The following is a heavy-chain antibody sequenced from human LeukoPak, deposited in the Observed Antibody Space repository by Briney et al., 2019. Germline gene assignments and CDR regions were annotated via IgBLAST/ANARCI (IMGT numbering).Heavy chain of an antibody. Sequence: TGGSLRLSCAASGFTFSSYAMHWVRQAPGKGLEWVAVISYDGSNKYYADSVKGRFTISRDNAKNSLYLQMNSLRAEDTAVYYCAREGNYVDPLYYFDYWGQGTLVTVSS. D-gene: IGHD4-11*01. CDR2: ISYDGSNK. J-gene: IGHJ4*02. CDR3: AREGNYVDPLYYFDY. V-gene: IGHV3-30-3*01. CDR1: GFTFSSYA.